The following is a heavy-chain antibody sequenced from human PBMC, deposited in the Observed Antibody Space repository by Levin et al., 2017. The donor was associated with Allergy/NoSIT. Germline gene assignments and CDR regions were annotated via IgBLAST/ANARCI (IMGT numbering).Heavy chain of an antibody. J-gene: IGHJ6*03. V-gene: IGHV1-2*02. CDR2: INPNSGGT. CDR3: ARFLCPCSSASCPIYYYFYYMDV. D-gene: IGHD2-2*01. CDR1: GYIFTDHH. Sequence: GESLKISCKASGYIFTDHHLHWVRQAPGQGLEWMGWINPNSGGTKYAQKFQGRVTMTRDTSISTAYMDLSSLRSDDTALYYCARFLCPCSSASCPIYYYFYYMDVWGKGTTVTVSS.